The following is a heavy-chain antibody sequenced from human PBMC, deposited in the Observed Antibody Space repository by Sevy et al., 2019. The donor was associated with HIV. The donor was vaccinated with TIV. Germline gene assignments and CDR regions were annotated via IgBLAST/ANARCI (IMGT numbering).Heavy chain of an antibody. V-gene: IGHV5-51*01. D-gene: IGHD3-10*01. J-gene: IGHJ4*02. Sequence: GESLKISCKGSGYSFTSYWIGWVRQMPGKGLEWMGIIYPGDSDTRYSPSFQGQVTISADKSISTAYLQWSSLKASDTAMYYCARNLAMVRGVIPFQRFDYWGQGTLVTISS. CDR1: GYSFTSYW. CDR2: IYPGDSDT. CDR3: ARNLAMVRGVIPFQRFDY.